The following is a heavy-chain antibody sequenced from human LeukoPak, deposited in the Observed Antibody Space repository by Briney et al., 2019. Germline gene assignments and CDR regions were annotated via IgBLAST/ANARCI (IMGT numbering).Heavy chain of an antibody. CDR2: VSPNSGAT. V-gene: IGHV1-2*02. CDR1: GGTFSSYA. D-gene: IGHD6-19*01. Sequence: ASVKVSCKASGGTFSSYAISWVRQAPGQGLEWMGWVSPNSGATTYAQKFQGRVTMTRDTSISAVYMELSRLRSDDTAVYYCAREGIAVAGTAGYWGQGTLVTVSS. J-gene: IGHJ4*02. CDR3: AREGIAVAGTAGY.